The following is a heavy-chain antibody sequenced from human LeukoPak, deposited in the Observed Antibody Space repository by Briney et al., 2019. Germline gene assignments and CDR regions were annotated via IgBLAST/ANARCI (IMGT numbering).Heavy chain of an antibody. D-gene: IGHD3-9*01. CDR3: ARYSYDILTGYPKRWFDP. Sequence: SETLSLTCTVSGGSISSYYWSWIRQPPGKGLEWIGYIYYSGSTNYNPSLKSRGPISVHTSKNQFSLKLSSVPAAHTAVYYCARYSYDILTGYPKRWFDPWGQGTL. CDR1: GGSISSYY. J-gene: IGHJ5*02. V-gene: IGHV4-59*01. CDR2: IYYSGST.